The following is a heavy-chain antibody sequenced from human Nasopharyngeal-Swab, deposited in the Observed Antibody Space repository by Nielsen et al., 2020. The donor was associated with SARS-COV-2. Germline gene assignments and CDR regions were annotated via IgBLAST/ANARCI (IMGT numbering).Heavy chain of an antibody. V-gene: IGHV4-59*02. J-gene: IGHJ5*02. D-gene: IGHD3-10*01. CDR2: TSYSGKT. CDR3: ARDLYGSGSYAWFDP. Sequence: SETLSLTCTVSGASVTSSYWTWIRLSPGKGLEWVASTSYSGKTTYNPFLLTRLTISTDTSRNEVSLKLKSVTAADSALYYCARDLYGSGSYAWFDPWGPGTLVTVSS. CDR1: GASVTSSY.